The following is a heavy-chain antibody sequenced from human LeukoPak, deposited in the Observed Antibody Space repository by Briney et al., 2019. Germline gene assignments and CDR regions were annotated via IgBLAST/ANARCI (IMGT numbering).Heavy chain of an antibody. D-gene: IGHD1-1*01. V-gene: IGHV4-34*01. CDR2: INHSGST. Sequence: SETLSLTCAVYGGSFSGYYWSWIRQPPGKGLEWIGEINHSGSTNYNPSLKSRVTISVDTSKNQFSLKLSSVTAADTAVYYCARFVGYNYWFDPWGQGTLVTVSS. J-gene: IGHJ5*02. CDR3: ARFVGYNYWFDP. CDR1: GGSFSGYY.